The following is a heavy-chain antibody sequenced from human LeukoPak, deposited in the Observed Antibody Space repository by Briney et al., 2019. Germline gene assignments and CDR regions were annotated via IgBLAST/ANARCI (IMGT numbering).Heavy chain of an antibody. V-gene: IGHV3-48*03. Sequence: PGGSLRLSCAASGFTFSSYEMNWVRQAPGKGLEWVPYISSSGSTIYYADSVKGRFTISRDNAKNSLYLQMNSLRAEDTAVYYCAREWAPAGYYGMDVWGQGTTVTVSS. CDR1: GFTFSSYE. CDR3: AREWAPAGYYGMDV. J-gene: IGHJ6*02. CDR2: ISSSGSTI.